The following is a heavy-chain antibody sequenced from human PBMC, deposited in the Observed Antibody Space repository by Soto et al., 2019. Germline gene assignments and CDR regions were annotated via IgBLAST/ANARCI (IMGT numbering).Heavy chain of an antibody. D-gene: IGHD6-13*01. CDR3: ARWYSSSWYGEYYYYGMDV. CDR2: INHSGST. V-gene: IGHV4-34*01. J-gene: IGHJ6*02. CDR1: GGSFSGYY. Sequence: DTLSLTCAVYGGSFSGYYWSWIRQPPGKGLEWIGEINHSGSTNYNPSLKSRVTISVDTSKNQFSLKLSSVTAADTAVYYCARWYSSSWYGEYYYYGMDVWGQGTTVTVSS.